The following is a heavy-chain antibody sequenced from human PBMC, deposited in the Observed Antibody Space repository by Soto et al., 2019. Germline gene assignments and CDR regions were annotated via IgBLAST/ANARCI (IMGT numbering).Heavy chain of an antibody. D-gene: IGHD2-2*01. CDR1: GFTFSNAW. V-gene: IGHV3-15*01. Sequence: EVQLVESGGGLVKPGGSLRLSCAASGFTFSNAWMSWVRQAPGKGLEWVGRIKSKTDGGTTDYAAPVKGRFTISRDDSKNTLYLQMNSLKTEDTAVYYCTTDVSWGEYQLLPDDAFDIWGQGTMVTVSS. CDR3: TTDVSWGEYQLLPDDAFDI. CDR2: IKSKTDGGTT. J-gene: IGHJ3*02.